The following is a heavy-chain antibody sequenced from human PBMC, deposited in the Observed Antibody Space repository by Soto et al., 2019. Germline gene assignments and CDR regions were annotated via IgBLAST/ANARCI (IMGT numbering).Heavy chain of an antibody. J-gene: IGHJ6*02. CDR2: IIPIFGTA. Sequence: ASVKVACKASGGTFSSSAISWVRQAPGQGLEWMGGIIPIFGTANYAQKFQGRVTITADESTSTAYMELSSLRSEDTAVYYCAGPPELTRIYYYYGMDVWGQGTTVTVSS. CDR1: GGTFSSSA. D-gene: IGHD1-7*01. CDR3: AGPPELTRIYYYYGMDV. V-gene: IGHV1-69*13.